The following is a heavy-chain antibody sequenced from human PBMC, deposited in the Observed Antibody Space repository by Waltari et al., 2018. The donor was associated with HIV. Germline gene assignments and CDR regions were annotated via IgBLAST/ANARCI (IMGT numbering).Heavy chain of an antibody. CDR1: GFLLSTSGMR. J-gene: IGHJ4*02. D-gene: IGHD3-16*01. CDR2: IDWDDDK. CDR3: ARGYGRY. V-gene: IGHV2-70*04. Sequence: QVPLQESGPALVKPTQTLTLTCTFSGFLLSTSGMRGSWIRQPPGKALEWLARIDWDDDKFYSTSLKTRLSISKDTSKNQVVLTMTNRDPVDTATYYCARGYGRYWGQGTLVTVSS.